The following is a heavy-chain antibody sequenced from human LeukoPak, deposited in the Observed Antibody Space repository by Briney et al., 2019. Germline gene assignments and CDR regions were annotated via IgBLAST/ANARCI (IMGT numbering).Heavy chain of an antibody. D-gene: IGHD7-27*01. Sequence: GGSLRLSCAASGFTFNDAWMNWVRQAPGKGLEWDGRIKRKTDGGTTDYAAPVKGRFTISRDDSKNTLYLQMNSLKTEDTAVYYCTTGNWGPHWGQGTLVTVSS. J-gene: IGHJ4*02. CDR3: TTGNWGPH. CDR2: IKRKTDGGTT. CDR1: GFTFNDAW. V-gene: IGHV3-15*07.